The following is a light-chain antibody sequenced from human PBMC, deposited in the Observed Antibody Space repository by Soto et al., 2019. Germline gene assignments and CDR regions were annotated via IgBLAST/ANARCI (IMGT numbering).Light chain of an antibody. V-gene: IGLV2-14*03. J-gene: IGLJ1*01. Sequence: QSVLTQPASVSGSPGQSITISRTGTSSDVGGYNYVSWYQQHPGKAPKLMIYDVSNRPSGVSNRFSGSKSGNTASLTISGLQAEDEADYYCRSYTSSSTYVFGTGTKVTVL. CDR2: DVS. CDR1: SSDVGGYNY. CDR3: RSYTSSSTYV.